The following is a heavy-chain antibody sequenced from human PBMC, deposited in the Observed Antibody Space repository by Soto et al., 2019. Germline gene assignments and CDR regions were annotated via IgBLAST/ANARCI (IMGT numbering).Heavy chain of an antibody. V-gene: IGHV5-51*01. CDR1: GYSFTTYW. CDR2: IYPGDSDT. J-gene: IGHJ4*02. Sequence: GESLKISCKGSGYSFTTYWLGWVRQVPGKGLEWMGIIYPGDSDTRYSPSFQGQVTISADKSISAAYLQWSSLKASDTAMYFCARRRGLVGSFDYWGRGTLVSVSS. CDR3: ARRRGLVGSFDY. D-gene: IGHD3-9*01.